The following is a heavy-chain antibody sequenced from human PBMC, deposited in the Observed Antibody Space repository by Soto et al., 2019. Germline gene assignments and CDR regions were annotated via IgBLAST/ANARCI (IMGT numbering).Heavy chain of an antibody. D-gene: IGHD5-18*01. J-gene: IGHJ4*02. Sequence: WRSLRLSCSASRFTFSNYGMQWFRQAPGKGLEWVAVISHDGTVKYYADSVKGRFTISRDNFQNTLGLQMDSLRAEDTAVYYCAKERDTRSSSCFDSWGQGTLVTVSS. CDR3: AKERDTRSSSCFDS. CDR1: RFTFSNYG. CDR2: ISHDGTVK. V-gene: IGHV3-30*18.